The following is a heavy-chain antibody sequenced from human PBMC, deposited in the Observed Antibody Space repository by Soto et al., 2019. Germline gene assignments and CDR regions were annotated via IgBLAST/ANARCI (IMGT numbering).Heavy chain of an antibody. Sequence: SETLSLTCTVSGGSISSYYWSWIRQPPGKGLEWIGYIYYSGSTNYNPSLKSRVTISVDTSKNQFSLKLSSVTAADTAVYYCARDLTEMHRGGPGLLDYGMDVWGQETTVTVSS. CDR3: ARDLTEMHRGGPGLLDYGMDV. CDR1: GGSISSYY. V-gene: IGHV4-59*01. CDR2: IYYSGST. D-gene: IGHD1-26*01. J-gene: IGHJ6*02.